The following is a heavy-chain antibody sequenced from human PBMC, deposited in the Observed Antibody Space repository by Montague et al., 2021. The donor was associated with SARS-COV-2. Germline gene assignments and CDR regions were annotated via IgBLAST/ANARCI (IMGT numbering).Heavy chain of an antibody. Sequence: SETLSLTCTVSGGSISSYYWTWIRQPPGKGLESIGYIYHNGSTKYNPSLKSRVTISVDTSKNQFSLKLSSVGVADTAVYYCARGGGNSADYYNYTMDVWGQGATVTAFS. J-gene: IGHJ6*02. D-gene: IGHD4-23*01. CDR1: GGSISSYY. V-gene: IGHV4-59*01. CDR2: IYHNGST. CDR3: ARGGGNSADYYNYTMDV.